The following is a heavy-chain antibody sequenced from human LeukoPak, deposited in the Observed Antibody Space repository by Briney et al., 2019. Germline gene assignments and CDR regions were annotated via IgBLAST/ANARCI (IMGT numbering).Heavy chain of an antibody. J-gene: IGHJ6*03. CDR3: ARVSTSSSYHHYKMDV. V-gene: IGHV1-8*03. CDR2: MNPNSGNT. CDR1: GGTFSSYA. D-gene: IGHD2-2*01. Sequence: ASVKVSCKASGGTFSSYAISWVRQAPGQGLEWMGWMNPNSGNTGYAQKFQGRVTITRNTSISTAYMELSSLRSEDTAVYYCARVSTSSSYHHYKMDVWGKGTTVTVSS.